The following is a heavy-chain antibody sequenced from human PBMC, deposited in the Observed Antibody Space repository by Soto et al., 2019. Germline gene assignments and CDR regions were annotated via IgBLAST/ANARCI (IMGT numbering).Heavy chain of an antibody. CDR1: GFTFSSYW. D-gene: IGHD6-13*01. Sequence: EVQLVESGGGLVQPGGSLRLSCAASGFTFSSYWMHWVRQVPGKGLVWVSRINSDGSSTSYADSVKGRFTISRDNAKNTLFLQMNSLRAEDTAVYYCAREGSSWKNWFDPRGQGTLVTVSS. CDR2: INSDGSST. V-gene: IGHV3-74*01. J-gene: IGHJ5*02. CDR3: AREGSSWKNWFDP.